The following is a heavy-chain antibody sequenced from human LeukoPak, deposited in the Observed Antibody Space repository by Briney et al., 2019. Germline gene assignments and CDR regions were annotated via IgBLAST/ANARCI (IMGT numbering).Heavy chain of an antibody. CDR1: GYSISSGYY. V-gene: IGHV4-38-2*02. D-gene: IGHD6-13*01. CDR3: ARGLYTASEQQLEI. CDR2: IYHSGST. J-gene: IGHJ4*02. Sequence: PSETLSLTCTVSGYSISSGYYWGWIRPPPGKGLEWIGSIYHSGSTYYNPSLKSRVTISVDTSKNQFSLKLSSVTAADTAVYYCARGLYTASEQQLEIWGQGTLVTVSS.